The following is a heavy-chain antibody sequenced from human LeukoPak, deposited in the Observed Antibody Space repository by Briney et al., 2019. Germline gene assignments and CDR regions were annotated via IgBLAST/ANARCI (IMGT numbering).Heavy chain of an antibody. Sequence: GGSLRLSCAASGFTFSDHYMAWVRQAPGKGLEWVGRTRKKTNSYTTEYAASVKGRFTIPRDDSKNSLYLQMNSLKAEDTAVYYCTRVVLVGTTYSYFDYWGQGTLVTVSS. CDR3: TRVVLVGTTYSYFDY. D-gene: IGHD1-26*01. J-gene: IGHJ4*02. CDR2: TRKKTNSYTT. CDR1: GFTFSDHY. V-gene: IGHV3-72*01.